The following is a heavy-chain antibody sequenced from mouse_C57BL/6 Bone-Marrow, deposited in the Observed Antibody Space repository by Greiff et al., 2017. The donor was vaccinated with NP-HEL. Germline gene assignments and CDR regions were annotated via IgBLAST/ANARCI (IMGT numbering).Heavy chain of an antibody. V-gene: IGHV3-8*01. D-gene: IGHD2-2*01. CDR1: GYSITSDY. CDR2: ISSSGST. Sequence: EVKVEESGPGLAKPSQTLSLTCSVTGYSITSDYWHWIRKFPGHKLEYMGYISSSGSTYYNPSLKSRISITRDTSKNQSYLQLNSVTTEDTATYYCARSPLWLRRNYYAMDYWGQGTSVTVSS. J-gene: IGHJ4*01. CDR3: ARSPLWLRRNYYAMDY.